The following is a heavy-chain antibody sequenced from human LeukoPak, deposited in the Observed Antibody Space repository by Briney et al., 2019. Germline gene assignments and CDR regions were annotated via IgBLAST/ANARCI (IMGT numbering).Heavy chain of an antibody. J-gene: IGHJ4*02. CDR1: DGSISSGDYY. Sequence: LSLTCTVSDGSISSGDYYMSWIRQAPGKGLEWVSYISSSSSYTNCADSVKGRFTISRDNAKNSLYLQMNSLRAEDTAVYYCARALEFGGVTRWGQGTLVTVSS. V-gene: IGHV3-11*06. CDR2: ISSSSSYT. D-gene: IGHD3-16*01. CDR3: ARALEFGGVTR.